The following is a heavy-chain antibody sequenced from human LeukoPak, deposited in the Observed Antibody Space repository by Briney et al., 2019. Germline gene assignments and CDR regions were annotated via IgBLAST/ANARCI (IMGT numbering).Heavy chain of an antibody. V-gene: IGHV3-23*01. CDR2: ITGSSASA. CDR1: GFTTFSKYS. Sequence: GGSLRLSCGASGFTTFSKYSMNWVRQAPGKGLEWVSSITGSSASAYYADSVKGRFTISRDNSKNTLYLQMNSLRAEDTAVYFCAKLDYYDTHWGQGTLVTVSS. D-gene: IGHD3-22*01. CDR3: AKLDYYDTH. J-gene: IGHJ4*02.